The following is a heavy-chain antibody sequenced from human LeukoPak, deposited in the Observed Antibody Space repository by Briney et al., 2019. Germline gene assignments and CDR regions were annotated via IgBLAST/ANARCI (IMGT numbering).Heavy chain of an antibody. CDR3: AKDLWVTHGSGSYYFDY. V-gene: IGHV3-30*18. Sequence: GGSLRLYCAASGFTFSSYGLHWVRQAPGKGLEGVGVISYDGSNKFYADSVNGRFTISRDNSKNTLYLQMNSLGAEDTAVYYCAKDLWVTHGSGSYYFDYWGQGTLVTVSS. J-gene: IGHJ4*02. D-gene: IGHD3-10*01. CDR2: ISYDGSNK. CDR1: GFTFSSYG.